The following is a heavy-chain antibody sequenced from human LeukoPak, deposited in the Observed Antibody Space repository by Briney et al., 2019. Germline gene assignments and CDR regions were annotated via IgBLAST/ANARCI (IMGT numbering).Heavy chain of an antibody. V-gene: IGHV4-61*02. Sequence: SQTLSLTCTVSGGSISSSSYYWSWIRQPAGKGLEWIGRISSSGSTNYNPSLKSRVSISVDTSKNQFSLKLSSVTAADTAIYYCARAPSGTFPNYFDYWGLGTLVTVSS. D-gene: IGHD1-26*01. CDR2: ISSSGST. CDR3: ARAPSGTFPNYFDY. J-gene: IGHJ4*02. CDR1: GGSISSSSYY.